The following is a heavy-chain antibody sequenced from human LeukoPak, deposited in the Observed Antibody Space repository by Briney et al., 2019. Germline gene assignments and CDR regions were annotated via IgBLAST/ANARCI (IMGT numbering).Heavy chain of an antibody. CDR1: GGSISSGGYY. CDR3: ASTMWGYYYGMDV. CDR2: IYHSGST. D-gene: IGHD3-16*01. V-gene: IGHV4-30-2*01. Sequence: SETLSLTCTVSGGSISSGGYYWSWIRQPPGKGLERIGYIYHSGSTYYNPSLKSRVTISVDRSKNQFSLKLSSVTAADTAVYYCASTMWGYYYGMDVWGQGTTVTVSS. J-gene: IGHJ6*02.